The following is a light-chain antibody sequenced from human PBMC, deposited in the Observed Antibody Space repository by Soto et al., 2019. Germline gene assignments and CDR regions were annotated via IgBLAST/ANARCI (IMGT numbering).Light chain of an antibody. Sequence: QSALTQPASVSGSPEQSITISCTGTSSDVGGYNYVSWYQQHPGKAPKLMIYEVSNRPSGVSNRFSGSKSGNTASLTISGLQAEDEADYYCSSYTSSSTRVFGGGTKLTV. CDR1: SSDVGGYNY. J-gene: IGLJ3*02. CDR3: SSYTSSSTRV. CDR2: EVS. V-gene: IGLV2-14*01.